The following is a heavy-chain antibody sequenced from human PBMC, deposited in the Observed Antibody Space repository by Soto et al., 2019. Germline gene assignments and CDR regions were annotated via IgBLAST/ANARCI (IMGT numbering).Heavy chain of an antibody. Sequence: PGESLKISCKGSGYSFTSYWIGWVRQMPGKGLEWMGIIYPGDSDTRYSPSFQGQVTISADKSISTAYLQWSSLKASDTAMYYCARLGGLGYCSSTSCYVDYYYGMDVWGQGTTVTVSS. CDR1: GYSFTSYW. CDR2: IYPGDSDT. J-gene: IGHJ6*02. CDR3: ARLGGLGYCSSTSCYVDYYYGMDV. D-gene: IGHD2-2*01. V-gene: IGHV5-51*01.